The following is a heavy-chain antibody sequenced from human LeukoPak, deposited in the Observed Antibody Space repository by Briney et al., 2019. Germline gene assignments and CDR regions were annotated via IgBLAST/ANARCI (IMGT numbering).Heavy chain of an antibody. CDR3: ARESIYYGMDV. CDR1: GGSISSGGYS. J-gene: IGHJ6*02. V-gene: IGHV4-30-2*01. CDR2: IYHSGST. Sequence: SETLSLTCAVSGGSISSGGYSWRWIRQPPGKGLEWIGYIYHSGSTYYNPSLKSRVTISVDRSKNQFSLKLSSVTAADTAVYYCARESIYYGMDVWGQGTTVTVSS.